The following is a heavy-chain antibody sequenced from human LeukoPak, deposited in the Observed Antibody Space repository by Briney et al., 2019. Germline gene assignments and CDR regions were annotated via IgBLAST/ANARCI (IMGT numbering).Heavy chain of an antibody. CDR2: IYTSGST. J-gene: IGHJ6*03. D-gene: IGHD1-7*01. CDR3: ERGHMELRNYYYYYMDV. CDR1: GGSISSYY. Sequence: KPSETLSLTCTVPGGSISSYYWSWIRQPAGKGLEWIWRIYTSGSTNYNPSLKSRVTISVDKSKNQFSLKLSSVTAADTAVYYCERGHMELRNYYYYYMDVWAKGPRSPSP. V-gene: IGHV4-4*07.